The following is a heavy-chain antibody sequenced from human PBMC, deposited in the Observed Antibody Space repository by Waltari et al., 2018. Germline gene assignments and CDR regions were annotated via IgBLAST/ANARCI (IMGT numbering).Heavy chain of an antibody. V-gene: IGHV1-69*10. Sequence: QVQLVQSGAEVKKPGSSVKVSCKASGGTFSSYAISWVRQAPGQGLEWMGGIIPILGIANYAQKFQGRVTITADKSTSTAYMELSSLRSEDTAVYYCARVPPYSYGSSKGYYYYMDVWGKGTTVTVSS. D-gene: IGHD5-18*01. CDR3: ARVPPYSYGSSKGYYYYMDV. CDR2: IIPILGIA. J-gene: IGHJ6*03. CDR1: GGTFSSYA.